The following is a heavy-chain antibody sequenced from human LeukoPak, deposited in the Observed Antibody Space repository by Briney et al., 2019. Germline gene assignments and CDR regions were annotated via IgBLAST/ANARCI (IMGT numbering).Heavy chain of an antibody. CDR3: ARVLSVSYYGSGSYYPDY. Sequence: GGSLRLSCAASGFTFSSYSMNWVRQAPGKGLEWVSSISSSSSYIYYADSVKGRFTISRDNAKNSLYLQMNSLRAEDTAVYYCARVLSVSYYGSGSYYPDYWGQGTLVSVSS. CDR1: GFTFSSYS. J-gene: IGHJ4*02. D-gene: IGHD3-10*01. V-gene: IGHV3-21*01. CDR2: ISSSSSYI.